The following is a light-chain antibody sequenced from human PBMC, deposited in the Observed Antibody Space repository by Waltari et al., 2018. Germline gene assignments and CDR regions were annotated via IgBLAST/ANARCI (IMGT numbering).Light chain of an antibody. CDR2: GKN. J-gene: IGLJ3*02. CDR1: SLRSYY. Sequence: SSELTQDPAVSVALGKTVRITCQGDSLRSYYASWYQQKPGQAPVLVIYGKNNRPSWIPDRFSGSSSGNTASLTITGAQAEDEADYYCNSRDSSGNHLVFGGGTKLTVL. CDR3: NSRDSSGNHLV. V-gene: IGLV3-19*01.